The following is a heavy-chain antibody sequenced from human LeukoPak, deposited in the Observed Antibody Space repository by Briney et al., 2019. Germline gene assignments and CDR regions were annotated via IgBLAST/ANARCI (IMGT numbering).Heavy chain of an antibody. CDR2: IYYSGST. CDR3: ARGGVFFDY. CDR1: GGTISSFY. D-gene: IGHD3-10*01. J-gene: IGHJ4*02. Sequence: SETLSLTCTVSGGTISSFYWSWIRQPPGKGLEWIGYIYYSGSTNYNPSLKSRVTISVDTSKNQFSLKLSSVTAADTAVYYCARGGVFFDYWGQGTLVTVSS. V-gene: IGHV4-59*01.